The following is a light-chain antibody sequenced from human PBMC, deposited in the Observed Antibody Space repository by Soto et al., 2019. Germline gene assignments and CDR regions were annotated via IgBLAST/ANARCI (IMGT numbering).Light chain of an antibody. Sequence: QSALTQPASVSGYPGQSITISCTGTSSDVGGYNYVSWYQQHPGKAPKLMIYEVSNRPSGVSNRFSGSKSGNTASLTISGLQAEDEADYYCSSFTSINTWVFGGGTKLTVL. CDR3: SSFTSINTWV. CDR2: EVS. J-gene: IGLJ3*02. CDR1: SSDVGGYNY. V-gene: IGLV2-14*01.